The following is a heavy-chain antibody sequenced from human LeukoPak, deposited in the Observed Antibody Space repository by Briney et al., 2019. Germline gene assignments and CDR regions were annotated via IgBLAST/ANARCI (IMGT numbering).Heavy chain of an antibody. V-gene: IGHV4-59*01. CDR3: AREYIVTLFGLSAFVI. Sequence: PSETLSLTCTVSGGSISSYYWSWIRQPPGKGLEWIGYIYYSGSTNYNPSLKSRVTISVDTSKNQFSLKLSSVTAADTAVYFCAREYIVTLFGLSAFVIWGQGTMVTVSS. J-gene: IGHJ3*02. CDR2: IYYSGST. D-gene: IGHD3/OR15-3a*01. CDR1: GGSISSYY.